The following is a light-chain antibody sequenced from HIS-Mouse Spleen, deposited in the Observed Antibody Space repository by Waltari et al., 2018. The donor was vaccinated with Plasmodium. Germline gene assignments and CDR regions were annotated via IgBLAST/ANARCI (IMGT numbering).Light chain of an antibody. V-gene: IGLV3-10*01. CDR1: ALPKTY. J-gene: IGLJ3*02. CDR2: EDS. CDR3: YSTDSSGNHRV. Sequence: YELPQPPSVSVSPGHTARIPCSGAALPKTYAYWYQQKSGQAPVLVIYEDSKRPSGIPERFSGSSSGTMATLTISGAQVEDEADYYCYSTDSSGNHRVFGGGTKLTVL.